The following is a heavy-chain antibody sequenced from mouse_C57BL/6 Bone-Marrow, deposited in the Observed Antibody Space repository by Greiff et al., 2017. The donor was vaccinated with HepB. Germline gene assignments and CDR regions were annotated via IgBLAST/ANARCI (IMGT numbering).Heavy chain of an antibody. J-gene: IGHJ2*01. D-gene: IGHD2-1*01. Sequence: QVQLMESGAELARPGASVKLSCKASGYTFTSYGISWVKQRTGQGLEWIGEIYPRSGNTYYNEKFKGKATLTADKSSSTAYMELRSLTSEDSAVYFCARAPLYYYFDYWGQGTTLTVSS. V-gene: IGHV1-81*01. CDR1: GYTFTSYG. CDR3: ARAPLYYYFDY. CDR2: IYPRSGNT.